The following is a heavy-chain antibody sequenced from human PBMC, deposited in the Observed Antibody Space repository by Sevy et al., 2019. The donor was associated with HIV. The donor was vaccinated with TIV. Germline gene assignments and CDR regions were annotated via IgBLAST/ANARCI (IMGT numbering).Heavy chain of an antibody. Sequence: GGSLRLSCAASGFTFSSFSLNWVRQAPGRGREWVSYFSSRGDIIYYADSVKGRFTISRDNAKNSLFLQMNSLRDEDTAVYYCATEGRDSSGYYFLYYYWGQGTLVTVSS. CDR2: FSSRGDII. J-gene: IGHJ4*02. CDR3: ATEGRDSSGYYFLYYY. D-gene: IGHD3-22*01. V-gene: IGHV3-48*02. CDR1: GFTFSSFS.